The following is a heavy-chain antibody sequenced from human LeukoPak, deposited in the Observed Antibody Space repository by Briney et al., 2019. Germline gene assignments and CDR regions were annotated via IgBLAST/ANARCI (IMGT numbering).Heavy chain of an antibody. D-gene: IGHD1-7*01. J-gene: IGHJ4*02. V-gene: IGHV3-30*04. CDR2: ISDDGGRK. CDR1: GFTFSGYP. Sequence: GGSLRLSCAASGFTFSGYPMHWVRQAPGKGLDWVAIISDDGGRKFYADSVEGRFTISRDNSKNSLYLQMNSLRAEDTALYYCAKGERWNYASYFDYWGQGTLVTVSS. CDR3: AKGERWNYASYFDY.